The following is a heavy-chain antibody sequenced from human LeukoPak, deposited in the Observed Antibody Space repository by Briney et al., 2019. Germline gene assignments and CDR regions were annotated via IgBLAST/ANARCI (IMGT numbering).Heavy chain of an antibody. CDR1: GYTFTAFY. D-gene: IGHD5-18*01. V-gene: IGHV1-2*02. J-gene: IGHJ4*02. CDR3: ARDAVRGYSYGPFEY. Sequence: ASVKVSCKASGYTFTAFYIHWVRQAPGQGLEWMGWINLNSGGPNYAQKFQGRVTMTRDTSITTAYMELRSLTSDDTAVYYCARDAVRGYSYGPFEYWGQGTQVTVSS. CDR2: INLNSGGP.